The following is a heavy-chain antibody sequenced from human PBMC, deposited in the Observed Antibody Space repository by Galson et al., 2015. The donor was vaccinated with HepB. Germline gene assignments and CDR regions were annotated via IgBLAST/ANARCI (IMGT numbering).Heavy chain of an antibody. Sequence: SLRLSCAASGFTVSSNYMSWVRQAPGKGLEWVSVIYSGGSTYYADSVKGRFTISRDNSKNTLYLQMNSLRAEDTAVYYCARRKGDQSSSGYFWYFDLWGRGTLVTVSS. CDR2: IYSGGST. V-gene: IGHV3-53*01. CDR1: GFTVSSNY. CDR3: ARRKGDQSSSGYFWYFDL. J-gene: IGHJ2*01. D-gene: IGHD3-22*01.